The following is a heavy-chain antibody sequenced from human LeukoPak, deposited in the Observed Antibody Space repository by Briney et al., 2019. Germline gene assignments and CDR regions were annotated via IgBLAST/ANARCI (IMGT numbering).Heavy chain of an antibody. D-gene: IGHD5-18*01. CDR3: AKGDSYGNKYFQH. V-gene: IGHV3-23*01. CDR1: GFTFSSYG. Sequence: GGSLRLSCAASGFTFSSYGMSWVRQAPGKGLEWVSAISGSGGSTYFADSVRGRFTISRDNSKNTLYLQMNSLRADDTAVYYCAKGDSYGNKYFQHWVQGTLVTVSS. CDR2: ISGSGGST. J-gene: IGHJ1*01.